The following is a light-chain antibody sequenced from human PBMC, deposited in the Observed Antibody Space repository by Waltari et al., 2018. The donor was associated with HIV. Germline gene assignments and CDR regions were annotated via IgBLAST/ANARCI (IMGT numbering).Light chain of an antibody. CDR2: GTS. Sequence: EIVLTQSPATLSVSPGEGATLSCRASQSVSSKVAWYQQKPGQAPRLLIYGTSTRAAGIPTRFSGSGSGTEFTLTISSLQSEDFAVYYCQQYNDWLYTFGQGTKLEVK. CDR1: QSVSSK. J-gene: IGKJ2*01. V-gene: IGKV3-15*01. CDR3: QQYNDWLYT.